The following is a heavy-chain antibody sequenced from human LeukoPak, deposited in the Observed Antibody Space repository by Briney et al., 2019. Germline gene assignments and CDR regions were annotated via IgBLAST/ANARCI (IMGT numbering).Heavy chain of an antibody. D-gene: IGHD6-19*01. V-gene: IGHV5-51*01. CDR3: ASHTYTSGWS. CDR2: IYPGDSDT. CDR1: GSRFITNW. J-gene: IGHJ5*02. Sequence: GESLQISCQGSGSRFITNWIGWVRPMPGKGLEWMGIIYPGDSDTRYSPSFQGQVTISADKSISTAYLQWSSLKASDTAMYYCASHTYTSGWSWGQGTLVTVSS.